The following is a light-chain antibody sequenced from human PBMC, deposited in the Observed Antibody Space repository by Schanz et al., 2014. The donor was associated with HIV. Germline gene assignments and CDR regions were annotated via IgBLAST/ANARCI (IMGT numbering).Light chain of an antibody. CDR2: AAS. CDR3: QHYNSYPLT. Sequence: IQLTQSPSSLSASVGDRVTITCRASQGISSYLAWYQQKPGKAPKVLIYAASTLQSGVPSRFSGSGSGTYFTLTIGSLQPDDSATYYCQHYNSYPLTFGQGTKLEIK. V-gene: IGKV1-9*01. J-gene: IGKJ2*01. CDR1: QGISSY.